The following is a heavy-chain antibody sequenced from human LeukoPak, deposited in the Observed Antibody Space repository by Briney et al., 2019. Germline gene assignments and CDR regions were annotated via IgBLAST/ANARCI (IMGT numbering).Heavy chain of an antibody. J-gene: IGHJ4*02. CDR3: SRGSGTADTTLGIYYYFDY. CDR2: IKPDGSEK. D-gene: IGHD5-18*01. CDR1: GFTYSHYW. V-gene: IGHV3-7*01. Sequence: PGGTLRLSCAASGFTYSHYWMSWVRQAPGKGLDWVGNIKPDGSEKYYVDSVKGRFTISSDNAMNSVFVQMNSLRTEDTAIYYCSRGSGTADTTLGIYYYFDYWGQGALVTVSS.